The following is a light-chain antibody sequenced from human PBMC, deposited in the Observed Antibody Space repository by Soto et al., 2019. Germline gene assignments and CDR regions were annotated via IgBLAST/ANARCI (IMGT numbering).Light chain of an antibody. J-gene: IGKJ2*01. V-gene: IGKV3-15*01. CDR2: DVS. Sequence: EVVLTQSPGTLSVSPGERATLSRRASQSISRNLAWYQQKPGRAPRLLIYDVSTRATGIPARFSGSGSETEFTLTISSLQSEDFAVYYCQQYNNWPPYTFGQGTKVDIK. CDR1: QSISRN. CDR3: QQYNNWPPYT.